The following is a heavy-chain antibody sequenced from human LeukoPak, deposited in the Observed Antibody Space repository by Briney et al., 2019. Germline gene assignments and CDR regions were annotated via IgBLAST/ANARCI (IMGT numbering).Heavy chain of an antibody. V-gene: IGHV4-31*03. Sequence: KTSQTLSLTCTVSGGSTSSGGYYWSWIRPHPGKGLEWIGYIYYSGSTYYNPSLKSRVTISVDTSKNQFSLKLSSVTAADTAVYYCARDRASVAGYFDYWGQGTLVTVSS. J-gene: IGHJ4*02. CDR1: GGSTSSGGYY. D-gene: IGHD6-19*01. CDR2: IYYSGST. CDR3: ARDRASVAGYFDY.